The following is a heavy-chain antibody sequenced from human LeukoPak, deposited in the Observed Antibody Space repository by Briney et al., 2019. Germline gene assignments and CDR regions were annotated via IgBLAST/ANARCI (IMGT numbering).Heavy chain of an antibody. CDR1: GGSISSYY. V-gene: IGHV4-59*01. D-gene: IGHD1/OR15-1a*01. CDR3: ARGTGGWYFDL. J-gene: IGHJ2*01. Sequence: SETLSLTCTVSGGSISSYYWSWIRQPPGKGLEWIGYIYYSGSTNYNPSLKSRVTISIATSKNQFSLKLASVTAADTAVYYCARGTGGWYFDLWGRGTLVTVSS. CDR2: IYYSGST.